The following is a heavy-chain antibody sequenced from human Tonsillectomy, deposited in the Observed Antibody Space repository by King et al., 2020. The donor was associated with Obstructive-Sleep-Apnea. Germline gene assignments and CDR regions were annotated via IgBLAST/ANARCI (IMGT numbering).Heavy chain of an antibody. D-gene: IGHD3-22*01. J-gene: IGHJ4*02. V-gene: IGHV3-66*01. CDR2: IYAGGST. CDR1: GVTVSNNY. CDR3: ARVIYYYDSSGPYFDY. Sequence: VQLVESGGGLVQPGGSLRLSCAASGVTVSNNYMSWVRQAPGKGLEWVSVIYAGGSTYYADSVKGRFTISRDNSKNTLYLQMNSLRAEDTAVYYCARVIYYYDSSGPYFDYWGQGTLVTVSS.